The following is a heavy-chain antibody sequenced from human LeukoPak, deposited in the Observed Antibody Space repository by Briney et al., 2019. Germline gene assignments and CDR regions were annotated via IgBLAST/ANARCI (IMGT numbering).Heavy chain of an antibody. V-gene: IGHV3-20*04. Sequence: GGSLRLSCAASGFTFDDYGMSWVRQAPGKGLEWVSGINWNGGSTGYADSVKGRFTISRDNAKNSLYLQMNSLRAEDTALYYCARGTTYYYGSGSYYNHFDYWGQGTLVTVSA. CDR1: GFTFDDYG. J-gene: IGHJ4*01. D-gene: IGHD3-10*01. CDR2: INWNGGST. CDR3: ARGTTYYYGSGSYYNHFDY.